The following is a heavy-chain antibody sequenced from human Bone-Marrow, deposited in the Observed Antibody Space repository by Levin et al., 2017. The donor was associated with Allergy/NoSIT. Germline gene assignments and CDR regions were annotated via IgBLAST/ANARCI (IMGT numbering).Heavy chain of an antibody. CDR3: ARVSTSFDD. CDR1: GGSISSYY. J-gene: IGHJ4*02. CDR2: ISYSGST. D-gene: IGHD2-2*01. V-gene: IGHV4-59*01. Sequence: SQTLSLTCAVSGGSISSYYWNWIRQPPGKGLEWIGYISYSGSTNYNPSLKSRVTISVDTSKNQFSLKLSSVTAADTAVYYCARVSTSFDDWGQGTLVTVSS.